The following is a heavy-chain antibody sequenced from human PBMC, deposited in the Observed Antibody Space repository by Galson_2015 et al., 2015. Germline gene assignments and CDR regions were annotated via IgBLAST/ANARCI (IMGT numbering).Heavy chain of an antibody. V-gene: IGHV3-23*01. Sequence: SLRLSCAASGFIFTNYAMNWVRQAPGKGLEWVSVIDGSGSSTYFADSVKGRFTISRDNSQNTLYLQMNSLRAEDAAIYYCAKGLNRDASDYYYTFVSWGQGTLVTVSS. J-gene: IGHJ4*02. CDR1: GFIFTNYA. CDR3: AKGLNRDASDYYYTFVS. CDR2: IDGSGSST. D-gene: IGHD4-17*01.